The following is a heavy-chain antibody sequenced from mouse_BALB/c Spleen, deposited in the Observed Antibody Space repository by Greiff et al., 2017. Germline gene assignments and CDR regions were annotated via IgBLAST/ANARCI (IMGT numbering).Heavy chain of an antibody. Sequence: EVKLQESGPGLVKPSQSLSLTCTVTGYSITSDYAWNWIRQFPGNKLEWMGYISYSGSTSYNPSLKSRISITRDTSKNQFFLQLNSVTTEDTATYYCARWRDYYGYYAMDYWGQGTSVTVSS. D-gene: IGHD1-2*01. CDR1: GYSITSDYA. V-gene: IGHV3-2*02. J-gene: IGHJ4*01. CDR2: ISYSGST. CDR3: ARWRDYYGYYAMDY.